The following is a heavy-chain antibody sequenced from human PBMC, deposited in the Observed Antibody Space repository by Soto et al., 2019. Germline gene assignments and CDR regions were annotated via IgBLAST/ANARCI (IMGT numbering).Heavy chain of an antibody. Sequence: QVQLQASGPGLVKPSQTLSLTGTVSGGSISSGGYYWSWIRQHPGKGLEWLGYIYYSGSTYYNPSHQSRVTISVDTSKNQFSLKLRSETAADTAVYYCARDRTVYESSEYYYYGMDAWGQGTTVTVSS. CDR3: ARDRTVYESSEYYYYGMDA. J-gene: IGHJ6*02. CDR2: IYYSGST. V-gene: IGHV4-31*03. D-gene: IGHD3-22*01. CDR1: GGSISSGGYY.